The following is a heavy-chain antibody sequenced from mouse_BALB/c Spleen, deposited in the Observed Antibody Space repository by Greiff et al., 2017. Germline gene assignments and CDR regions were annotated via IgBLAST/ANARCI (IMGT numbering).Heavy chain of an antibody. V-gene: IGHV1S22*01. Sequence: LQQPGSELVRPGASVKLSCKASGYTFTSYWMHWVKQRPGQGLEWIGNIYPGSGSTNYDEKFKSKATLTVDTSSSTAYMQLSSLTSEDSAVYYCTRVDYYGSRFDYWGQGTTLTVSS. D-gene: IGHD1-1*01. CDR3: TRVDYYGSRFDY. J-gene: IGHJ2*01. CDR1: GYTFTSYW. CDR2: IYPGSGST.